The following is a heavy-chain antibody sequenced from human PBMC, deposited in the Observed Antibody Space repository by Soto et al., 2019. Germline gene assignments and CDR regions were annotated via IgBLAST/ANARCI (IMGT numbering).Heavy chain of an antibody. CDR2: ISSSSSVI. CDR1: GFILSDCA. V-gene: IGHV3-48*01. CDR3: ARDLSWGSNWYYYMDV. J-gene: IGHJ6*03. D-gene: IGHD7-27*01. Sequence: EVQLVESGGGLVQPGGSLRLSCATSGFILSDCAMNWVRQAPGKGLEWVSYISSSSSVIDYAYYVKGRFTVSRDNARNSLYLQMNSLRAEYTAVYYCARDLSWGSNWYYYMDVWCKGTTVTVSS.